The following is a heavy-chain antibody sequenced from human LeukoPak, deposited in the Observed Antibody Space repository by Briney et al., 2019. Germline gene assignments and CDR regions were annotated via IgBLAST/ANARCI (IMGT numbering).Heavy chain of an antibody. CDR3: ARRFYDILTGNYILDY. V-gene: IGHV1-46*01. J-gene: IGHJ4*02. CDR1: GYTFTSYY. D-gene: IGHD3-9*01. CDR2: INPSGGST. Sequence: ASVKVSCKASGYTFTSYYMHWVRQAPGQGLEWMGIINPSGGSTSYAQKFQGRVTMTRDMSTSTVYMELSSLRSEDTAVYYCARRFYDILTGNYILDYWGQGTLVTVSS.